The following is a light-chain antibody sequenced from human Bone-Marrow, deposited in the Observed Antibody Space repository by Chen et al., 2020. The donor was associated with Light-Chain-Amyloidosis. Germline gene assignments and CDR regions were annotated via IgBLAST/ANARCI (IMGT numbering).Light chain of an antibody. CDR3: QVWDRSSDRTV. J-gene: IGLJ3*02. CDR1: NIGSTS. Sequence: SYVLTQPSSVSVAPGQTATIACGGNNIGSTSVHWYQQTPGQAPLLVVYDDSDRPSGIPERLAGSNSGNTATLTISRGEAVDEVDSYCQVWDRSSDRTVFDGGTQLTVL. V-gene: IGLV3-21*02. CDR2: DDS.